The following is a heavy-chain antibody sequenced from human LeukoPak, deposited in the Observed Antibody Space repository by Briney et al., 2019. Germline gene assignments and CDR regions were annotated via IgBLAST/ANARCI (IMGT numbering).Heavy chain of an antibody. Sequence: SETLSLTCTVSGGSISSGDYYWSWIRQPPGQGLEWIGYISLSGGTYYNPSLKSRATISLDTSRNQFSLKLSSVSAADTAVYYCARGVRDGYKTFDYWGQGTLVTVSS. V-gene: IGHV4-30-4*01. CDR1: GGSISSGDYY. CDR2: ISLSGGT. CDR3: ARGVRDGYKTFDY. D-gene: IGHD5-24*01. J-gene: IGHJ4*02.